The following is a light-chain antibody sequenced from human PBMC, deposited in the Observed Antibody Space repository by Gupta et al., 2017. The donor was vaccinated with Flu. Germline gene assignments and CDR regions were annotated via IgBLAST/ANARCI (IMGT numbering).Light chain of an antibody. Sequence: GGRATLSCRASQNVNSNYLAWYQQKPGQAPRLLIYGASSRATGIPDRFSGSGSGTDFTLTISRLQPGDSAVYYWQQYGSSGTFGQGTKVEI. CDR1: QNVNSNY. CDR3: QQYGSSGT. V-gene: IGKV3-20*01. CDR2: GAS. J-gene: IGKJ1*01.